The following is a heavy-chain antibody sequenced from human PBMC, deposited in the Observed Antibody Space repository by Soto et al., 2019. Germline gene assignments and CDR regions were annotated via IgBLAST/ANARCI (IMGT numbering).Heavy chain of an antibody. D-gene: IGHD1-1*01. V-gene: IGHV3-30*18. J-gene: IGHJ6*02. CDR2: ISYDGNYQ. Sequence: QELLVESGGGVVQPGRSLRLSCSASGVIFNIYGMHWVRQAPGKGLEWVAVISYDGNYQYYADSVKGRFTISRDNSKNTLYLEMNSLRIEDTAVYSCAKDVATSGSKYFYGMDVWGQGTTVNVSS. CDR3: AKDVATSGSKYFYGMDV. CDR1: GVIFNIYG.